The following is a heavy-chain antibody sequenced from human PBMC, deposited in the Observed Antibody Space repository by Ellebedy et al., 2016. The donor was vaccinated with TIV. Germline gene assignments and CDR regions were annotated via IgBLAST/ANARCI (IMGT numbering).Heavy chain of an antibody. V-gene: IGHV1-24*01. CDR1: GYTLTELS. Sequence: ASVKVSCKVSGYTLTELSMHWVRQAPGKGLEWMGGFDPEDGETIYAQKFQGRVTMTEDTSTDTAYMELRSLRSDDTAVYYCARDNGWYSSGWYDPAHYYYGMDVWGQGTTVTVSS. D-gene: IGHD6-19*01. CDR2: FDPEDGET. J-gene: IGHJ6*02. CDR3: ARDNGWYSSGWYDPAHYYYGMDV.